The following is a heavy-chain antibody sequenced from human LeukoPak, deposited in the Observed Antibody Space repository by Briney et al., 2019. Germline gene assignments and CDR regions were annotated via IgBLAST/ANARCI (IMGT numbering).Heavy chain of an antibody. CDR1: GYTFTGYY. CDR2: INPNSGGT. D-gene: IGHD5-24*01. Sequence: ASVKVSCKASGYTFTGYYMHWVRQAPGQGLEWMGWINPNSGGTNYAQKFQGRVTMTRATSISTAYMELSRLRSDDTAIYYCVRGARDGYNFEGYDYWGQGTLVTVSS. V-gene: IGHV1-2*02. CDR3: VRGARDGYNFEGYDY. J-gene: IGHJ4*02.